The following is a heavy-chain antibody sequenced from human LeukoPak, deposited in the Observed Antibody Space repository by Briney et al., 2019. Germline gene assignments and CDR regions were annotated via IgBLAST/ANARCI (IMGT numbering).Heavy chain of an antibody. Sequence: GGSLRLSCAASGFTFSSYVMSWVRQAPGKGLEWVSAISGSGGSTYYADSVKGRFTISRDNSKNTLYLQMNSLRAEDTAVYYCARVLSELRWSPFDYWGQGTLVTVSS. D-gene: IGHD4-23*01. CDR3: ARVLSELRWSPFDY. CDR2: ISGSGGST. J-gene: IGHJ4*02. V-gene: IGHV3-23*01. CDR1: GFTFSSYV.